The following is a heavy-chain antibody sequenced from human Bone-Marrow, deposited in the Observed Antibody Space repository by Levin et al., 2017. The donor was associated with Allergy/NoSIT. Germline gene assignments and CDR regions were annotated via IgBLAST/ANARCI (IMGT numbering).Heavy chain of an antibody. V-gene: IGHV4-34*01. Sequence: SQTLSLTCAVYGGSFSGYYWSWIRQPPGKGLEWIGEINHSGSTNYNPSLKSRVTISVDTSKNQFSLKLSSVTAADTAVYYCARRPARWLQLRAGWYFDLWGRGTLVTVSS. D-gene: IGHD5-24*01. CDR3: ARRPARWLQLRAGWYFDL. J-gene: IGHJ2*01. CDR2: INHSGST. CDR1: GGSFSGYY.